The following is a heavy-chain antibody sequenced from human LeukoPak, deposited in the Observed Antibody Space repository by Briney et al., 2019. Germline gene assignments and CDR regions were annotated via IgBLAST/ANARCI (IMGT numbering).Heavy chain of an antibody. CDR1: GGSFSGYY. J-gene: IGHJ3*02. V-gene: IGHV4-34*01. Sequence: PSETLSLTCAVYGGSFSGYYWSWIRQPPGKGLEWIGEINHSGSTNYNPSLKSRVTISVGTSKNQFSLKLSSVTAADTAVYYCARHSGPWIAFDIWGQGTMVTVSS. D-gene: IGHD2-2*03. CDR3: ARHSGPWIAFDI. CDR2: INHSGST.